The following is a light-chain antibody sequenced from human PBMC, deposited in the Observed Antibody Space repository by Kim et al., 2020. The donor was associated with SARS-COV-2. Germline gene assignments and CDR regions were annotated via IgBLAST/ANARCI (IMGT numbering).Light chain of an antibody. CDR1: QSINTR. J-gene: IGKJ1*01. V-gene: IGKV1-5*03. CDR3: QRYDTFSKT. CDR2: KAS. Sequence: SASVGDRVTITCRASQSINTRLAWYQQKPGKAPKLLISKASSLESGVPSRFSGSGSGTEFTLTISSLQPDDFATYYCQRYDTFSKTFGQGTKLEI.